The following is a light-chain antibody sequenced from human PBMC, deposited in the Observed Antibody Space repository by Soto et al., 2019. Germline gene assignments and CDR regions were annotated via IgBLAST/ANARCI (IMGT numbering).Light chain of an antibody. CDR1: NSNIGGNY. CDR2: RNN. V-gene: IGLV1-47*01. J-gene: IGLJ1*01. CDR3: AGWDDLLTGYG. Sequence: QSVLTQPPSASGTPGQRVTISCSGGNSNIGGNYVYWYQQFPGTAPKLLIYRNNQRPYGVPDRFSGSKSGTSAYLAISGLRSEDDAAYYCAGWDDLLTGYGFGPGTKVTVL.